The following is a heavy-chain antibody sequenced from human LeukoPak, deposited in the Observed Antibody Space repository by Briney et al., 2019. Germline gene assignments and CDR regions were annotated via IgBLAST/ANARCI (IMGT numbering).Heavy chain of an antibody. D-gene: IGHD3-10*01. CDR3: ARETWSRGGDAFDI. CDR1: GFTVSNFW. CDR2: INSDGTST. V-gene: IGHV3-74*01. Sequence: GGSLRLSCAASGFTVSNFWMHWVRQAPGQGLVWVSRINSDGTSTNYGDSVKGRLTISRDNTKNTLYLQMNSLTVEDTAVYYCARETWSRGGDAFDIWGRGTMVTVSS. J-gene: IGHJ3*02.